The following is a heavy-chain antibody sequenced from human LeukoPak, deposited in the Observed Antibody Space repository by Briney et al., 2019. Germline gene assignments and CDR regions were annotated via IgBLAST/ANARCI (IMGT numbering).Heavy chain of an antibody. Sequence: SETLSLTCTGSGGSISSYYWSWIRQPAGKGLEWIGRIYTSGSTNYNPSLKSRVTMSVDTSKKQFSLKLSSVTAADTAVYYCARDGYYDFWSGYNYYYYYMDVWGKGTTVTVSS. J-gene: IGHJ6*03. D-gene: IGHD3-3*01. CDR2: IYTSGST. CDR1: GGSISSYY. V-gene: IGHV4-4*07. CDR3: ARDGYYDFWSGYNYYYYYMDV.